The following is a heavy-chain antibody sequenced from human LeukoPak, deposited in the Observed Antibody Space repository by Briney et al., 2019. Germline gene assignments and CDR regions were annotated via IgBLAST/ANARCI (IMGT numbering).Heavy chain of an antibody. CDR1: GFTFSSYG. V-gene: IGHV3-33*01. Sequence: GSLRLSCAASGFTFSSYGMHWVRQAPGKGLEWVAVIWYDGSNKYYADSVKGRFTISRDNSKNTLYLQMNSLRAEDTAVYYCARGRIAVAGALYYYYGMDVWGQGTTVTVSS. D-gene: IGHD6-19*01. CDR3: ARGRIAVAGALYYYYGMDV. J-gene: IGHJ6*02. CDR2: IWYDGSNK.